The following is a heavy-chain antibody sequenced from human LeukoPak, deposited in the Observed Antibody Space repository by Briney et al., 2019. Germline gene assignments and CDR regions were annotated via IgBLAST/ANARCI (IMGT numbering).Heavy chain of an antibody. J-gene: IGHJ4*02. CDR1: GGTFSSYA. CDR3: AREYCSGGSCPPDY. CDR2: IIPILGLA. D-gene: IGHD2-15*01. V-gene: IGHV1-69*04. Sequence: GASVKVSCKASGGTFSSYAISWVRQAPGRGLEWMGRIIPILGLANYAQKFQGRVTITADKSTSTAYMELSSLRSEDTAVYYCAREYCSGGSCPPDYWGQGTLVTVSS.